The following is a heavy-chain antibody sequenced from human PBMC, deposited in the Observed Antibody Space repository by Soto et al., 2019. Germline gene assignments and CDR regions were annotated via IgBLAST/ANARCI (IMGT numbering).Heavy chain of an antibody. V-gene: IGHV3-23*01. D-gene: IGHD6-19*01. J-gene: IGHJ3*02. CDR1: GFTFSSYA. CDR2: ISGSDGST. Sequence: GGCLRLSCAASGFTFSSYAMSWVRQAPGKGLEWVSAISGSDGSTYYADSVKGRFTISRDNSKNTLYLQMNSLRAEDTARYYCAKALHVTYSSGWDDAFDIWGQGTMVTVSS. CDR3: AKALHVTYSSGWDDAFDI.